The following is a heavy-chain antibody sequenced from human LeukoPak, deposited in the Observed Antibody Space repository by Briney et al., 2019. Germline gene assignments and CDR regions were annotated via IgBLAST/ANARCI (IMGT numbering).Heavy chain of an antibody. V-gene: IGHV1-2*02. CDR1: GYTFTGYY. D-gene: IGHD6-19*01. Sequence: ASVKVSCKASGYTFTGYYMDWVRQAPGQGLEWMGWINPNSGGTNYAQKFQGRVTMTRDTSISTAYMELSRLRSDDTAVYYCAREGSSGWYYFDYWGQGTLVTVSS. J-gene: IGHJ4*02. CDR3: AREGSSGWYYFDY. CDR2: INPNSGGT.